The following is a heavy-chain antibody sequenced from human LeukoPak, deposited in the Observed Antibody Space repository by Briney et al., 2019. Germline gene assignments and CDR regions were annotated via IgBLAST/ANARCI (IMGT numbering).Heavy chain of an antibody. J-gene: IGHJ6*03. CDR1: GFTFSSNA. Sequence: GGSLRLSCAASGFTFSSNAMSWVRQAPGKGLEWVSFISGSSGTTYYADSVKGRFTISRDNSKNTLYLQLNSLRAEDTAVYYCAKYYDIVSGYYEAYYHYYYMDVGGKGTALTVPS. CDR2: ISGSSGTT. CDR3: AKYYDIVSGYYEAYYHYYYMDV. V-gene: IGHV3-23*01. D-gene: IGHD3-9*01.